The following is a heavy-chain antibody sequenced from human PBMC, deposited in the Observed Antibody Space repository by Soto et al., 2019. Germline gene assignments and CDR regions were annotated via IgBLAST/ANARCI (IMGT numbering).Heavy chain of an antibody. CDR3: ARDLGTYPGSYFDY. CDR2: IWYDGSKR. J-gene: IGHJ4*02. V-gene: IGHV3-33*07. Sequence: PGGSLRLSCAASGFTFRNYGMFWVRQAPGKGLEWVALIWYDGSKRYYADSVRGRFTISRDDSKSTLYLQMNSLRDDDTAVYHCARDLGTYPGSYFDYWGQGTPVTVSS. CDR1: GFTFRNYG. D-gene: IGHD2-15*01.